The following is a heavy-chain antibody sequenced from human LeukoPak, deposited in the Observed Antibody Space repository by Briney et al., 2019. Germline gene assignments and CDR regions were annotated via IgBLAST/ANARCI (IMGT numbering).Heavy chain of an antibody. CDR2: ISAYNGNT. D-gene: IGHD3-9*01. Sequence: GASVKVSCKASGYTFTGYYMHWVRQDPGQGLEWMGWISAYNGNTNYAQKLQGRVTMTTDTSTSTAYMELRSLRSDDTAVYYCAREGRYFDWFLDYWGQGTLVTVSS. CDR1: GYTFTGYY. V-gene: IGHV1-18*04. CDR3: AREGRYFDWFLDY. J-gene: IGHJ4*02.